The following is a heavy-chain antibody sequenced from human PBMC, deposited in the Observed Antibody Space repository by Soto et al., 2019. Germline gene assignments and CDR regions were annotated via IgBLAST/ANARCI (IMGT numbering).Heavy chain of an antibody. CDR1: GGSFSGYY. J-gene: IGHJ6*02. V-gene: IGHV4-34*01. CDR2: INHSGST. D-gene: IGHD2-8*02. Sequence: EPLSLTCAVYGGSFSGYYWSWIRQPPGKGLEWIGEINHSGSTNYNPSLKSRVTISVDTSKNQFSLKLSSVTAADTAVYYCARTRGLRHHYYYGMDVWGQGTTVTVSS. CDR3: ARTRGLRHHYYYGMDV.